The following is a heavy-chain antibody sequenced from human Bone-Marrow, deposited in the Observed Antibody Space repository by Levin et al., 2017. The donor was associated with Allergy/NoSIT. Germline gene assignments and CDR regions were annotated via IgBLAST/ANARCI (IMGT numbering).Heavy chain of an antibody. CDR2: IDRNGNSI. CDR1: GFSFSTYA. CDR3: ANSDGEPDFLPWDY. D-gene: IGHD3/OR15-3a*01. V-gene: IGHV3-23*05. Sequence: GGSLRLSCAASGFSFSTYAMSWVRQAPGRGLEWVSGIDRNGNSIYYIDSVKGRFTISRDNSKNTLYLQMNSLRAEDTAVYFCANSDGEPDFLPWDYWGQGTLVTVSS. J-gene: IGHJ4*02.